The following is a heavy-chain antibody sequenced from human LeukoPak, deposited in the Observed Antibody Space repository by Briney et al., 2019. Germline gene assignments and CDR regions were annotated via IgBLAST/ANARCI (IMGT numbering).Heavy chain of an antibody. J-gene: IGHJ4*02. CDR2: INPSGGST. Sequence: ASVNVSCKASGYNFTSYFIHWVRQAPGQGLEWMGVINPSGGSTSYAQKFQGRVTMTRDTSTSTVYMELRSLRSEDTAVYYCARGPAWFGESYFDYWGQGTLVTVSS. CDR3: ARGPAWFGESYFDY. CDR1: GYNFTSYF. D-gene: IGHD3-10*01. V-gene: IGHV1-46*01.